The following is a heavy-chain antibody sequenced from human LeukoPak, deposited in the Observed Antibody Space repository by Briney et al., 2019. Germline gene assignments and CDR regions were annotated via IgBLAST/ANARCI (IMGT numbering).Heavy chain of an antibody. CDR2: IWYDESNK. CDR3: AKDLPPYCSGGSCYSSHDAFDI. J-gene: IGHJ3*02. Sequence: GGSLRLSCAASGFTFSSYGMHWVRQAPGKGLEWVAVIWYDESNKNYADSVKGRFTISRDNSKNTLYLQMNSLRAEDTAVYYCAKDLPPYCSGGSCYSSHDAFDIWGQGTMVTVSS. D-gene: IGHD2-15*01. CDR1: GFTFSSYG. V-gene: IGHV3-33*06.